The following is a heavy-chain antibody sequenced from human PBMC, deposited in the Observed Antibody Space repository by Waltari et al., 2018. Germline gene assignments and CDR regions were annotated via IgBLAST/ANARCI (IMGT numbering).Heavy chain of an antibody. J-gene: IGHJ4*02. CDR3: ATKRESSASGFDY. V-gene: IGHV4-39*01. CDR2: IYYSAST. CDR1: GGSISSSSYY. Sequence: QLQLQESGPGLVKPSETLSFTCTVSGGSISSSSYYWGWIRQPPGKGLEWIGSIYYSASTYYNPSLKSRATISVDTSKNQFSLKLSSVTAADTAVYYCATKRESSASGFDYWGQGTLVTVSS. D-gene: IGHD6-19*01.